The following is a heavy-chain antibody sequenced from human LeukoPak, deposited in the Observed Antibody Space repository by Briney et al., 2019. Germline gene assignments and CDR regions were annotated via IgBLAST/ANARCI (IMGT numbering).Heavy chain of an antibody. V-gene: IGHV4-61*08. Sequence: SETLSLTCTVSGDSVSGYGFYWSWIRQPPGRGLEWIGYVSYSGNTNYSPSLKSRISISVDTSKSQFSLELSSVTAADTAVYYCARDRMYSSSRYYFYLMDVWGQGTTVTVSS. CDR1: GDSVSGYGFY. J-gene: IGHJ6*02. D-gene: IGHD6-13*01. CDR3: ARDRMYSSSRYYFYLMDV. CDR2: VSYSGNT.